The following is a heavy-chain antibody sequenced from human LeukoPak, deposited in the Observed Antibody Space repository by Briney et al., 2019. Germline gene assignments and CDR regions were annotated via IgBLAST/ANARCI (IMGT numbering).Heavy chain of an antibody. Sequence: SETLSLTCTVSGGSISSSGYYWGWIRQPPGKGLEWIGSIYYSGSTNYNPSLKSRVTMSVDTSKNQFSLKLSSVTALDTAVYYCARTGFLEQYDAFDIWGQGTMVTVSS. CDR2: IYYSGST. J-gene: IGHJ3*02. D-gene: IGHD3-3*01. CDR1: GGSISSSGYY. CDR3: ARTGFLEQYDAFDI. V-gene: IGHV4-39*07.